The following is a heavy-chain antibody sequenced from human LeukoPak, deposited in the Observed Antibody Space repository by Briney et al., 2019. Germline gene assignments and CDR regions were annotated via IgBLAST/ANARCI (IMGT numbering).Heavy chain of an antibody. J-gene: IGHJ4*02. Sequence: GGSLRLSCAASGFTFSNAWMSWVRQAPGKGLEWVGRIKSKTDGGTTDYAAPVKGRFTISRDDSKNTLYLQMNSLKTEDTAVYYCTTRPSPRYSYGPRGLVDYWGQGTLVTVSS. CDR1: GFTFSNAW. CDR3: TTRPSPRYSYGPRGLVDY. D-gene: IGHD5-18*01. CDR2: IKSKTDGGTT. V-gene: IGHV3-15*01.